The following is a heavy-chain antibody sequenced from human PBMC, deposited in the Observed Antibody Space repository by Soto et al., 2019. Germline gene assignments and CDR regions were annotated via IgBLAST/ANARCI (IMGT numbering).Heavy chain of an antibody. D-gene: IGHD4-17*01. Sequence: QITLKESGPTLVKPKQTLTLTCTFSGFSRSTSGVCVGWIRQPPGKALERLALIYWDDDKRYSPSLKSRLTINKDTSKKQVVLTMTNMDPVETATYYCAHSLAASNDGDYETINSFDYWGQGTLVTVSS. V-gene: IGHV2-5*02. CDR2: IYWDDDK. CDR3: AHSLAASNDGDYETINSFDY. CDR1: GFSRSTSGVC. J-gene: IGHJ4*02.